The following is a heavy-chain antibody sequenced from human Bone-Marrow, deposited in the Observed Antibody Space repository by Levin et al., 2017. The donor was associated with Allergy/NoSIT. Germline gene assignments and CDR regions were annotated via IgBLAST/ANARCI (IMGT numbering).Heavy chain of an antibody. V-gene: IGHV3-11*01. CDR2: IGNSGSDI. CDR3: ARGHFGLDV. Sequence: GGSLRLSCAASGFTFRNYYMSWIRQVPGKGLEWISYIGNSGSDIYHGDSVKGRFTISRDNAKNSLYLQMNSLRVEDTAVYYCARGHFGLDVWGQGTTVTVSS. J-gene: IGHJ6*02. D-gene: IGHD3-3*02. CDR1: GFTFRNYY.